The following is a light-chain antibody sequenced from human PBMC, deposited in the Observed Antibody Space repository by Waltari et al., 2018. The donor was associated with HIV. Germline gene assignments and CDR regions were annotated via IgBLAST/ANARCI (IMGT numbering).Light chain of an antibody. Sequence: QSALTQPASVSGSPGQSITISCTGTSSAVGRYNVVSWYQQHTGKAPKLLIYEDNKRTSGVSNRFSASKAGNTASLIDSGLQAEDEADYYCCSYIGSNTWLFGGGAKLTVL. J-gene: IGLJ3*02. CDR2: EDN. V-gene: IGLV2-23*01. CDR3: CSYIGSNTWL. CDR1: SSAVGRYNV.